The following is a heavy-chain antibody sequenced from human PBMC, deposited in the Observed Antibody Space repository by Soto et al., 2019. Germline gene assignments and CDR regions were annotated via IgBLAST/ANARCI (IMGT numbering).Heavy chain of an antibody. CDR3: ARRAVVAVTGSLDNWLDP. Sequence: SETLSLTCTVSGGSVSSGSYYWSWIRQPPGKGLEWIGYIYYSGSTNYNPSLKSRVTISVDTSKNQFSLKVNPVTAADTAVYYCARRAVVAVTGSLDNWLDPWGQGILVTVSS. CDR1: GGSVSSGSYY. J-gene: IGHJ5*02. CDR2: IYYSGST. V-gene: IGHV4-61*01. D-gene: IGHD2-21*01.